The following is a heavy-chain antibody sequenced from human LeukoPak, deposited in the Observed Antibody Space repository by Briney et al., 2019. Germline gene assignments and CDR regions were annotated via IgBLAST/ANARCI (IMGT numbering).Heavy chain of an antibody. CDR1: GGSISSGSYY. CDR2: IYTSGST. D-gene: IGHD3-10*01. J-gene: IGHJ4*02. CDR3: ARGTYYYGSGDY. Sequence: PSETLSLTCTVSGGSISSGSYYWSWIRQPAGKGLEWIGRIYTSGSTNYNPSLKSRVTISVDTSKNQFSLKLSSVTAADTAVYYCARGTYYYGSGDYWGQGTLVTVSS. V-gene: IGHV4-61*02.